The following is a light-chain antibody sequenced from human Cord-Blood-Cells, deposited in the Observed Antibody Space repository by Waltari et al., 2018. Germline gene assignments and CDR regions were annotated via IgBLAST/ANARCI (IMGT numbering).Light chain of an antibody. V-gene: IGKV1-33*01. Sequence: DIQMTQSPSSLSASVGDRVTITCQASQDISNYLNWYQQKPGKAPKLLIYDASNLETWVPSRFSGSGSGTYFTFTISSLQPEDIATYYCQQYDNLLWTFGQGTKVEIK. J-gene: IGKJ1*01. CDR3: QQYDNLLWT. CDR2: DAS. CDR1: QDISNY.